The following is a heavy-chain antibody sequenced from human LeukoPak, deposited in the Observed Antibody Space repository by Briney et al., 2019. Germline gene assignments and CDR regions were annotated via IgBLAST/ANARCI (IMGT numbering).Heavy chain of an antibody. V-gene: IGHV4-34*01. Sequence: SETLSLTCAVYGGSFSGYYWSWIRQPPGKGLEWIGEINHSGSTNYNPSLKSRVTISVDTSKNQFSLKLSSVTAADTAVYYCARDDPGYSYGKIWGQGTLVTVSS. CDR1: GGSFSGYY. D-gene: IGHD5-18*01. J-gene: IGHJ4*02. CDR3: ARDDPGYSYGKI. CDR2: INHSGST.